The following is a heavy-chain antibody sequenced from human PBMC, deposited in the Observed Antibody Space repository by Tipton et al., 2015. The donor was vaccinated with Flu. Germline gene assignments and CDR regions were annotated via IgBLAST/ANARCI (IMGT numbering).Heavy chain of an antibody. Sequence: SLRLSCAASGFTFSSYAMSWVRQAPGKGLEWVSVIYSGGSTYYADSVKGRFTISRDNSKNTLYLQMNSLRAEDTAVYYCARGGGLVGSSWYFAFDYWGQGTLVTVSS. V-gene: IGHV3-66*01. CDR3: ARGGGLVGSSWYFAFDY. CDR2: IYSGGST. CDR1: GFTFSSYA. D-gene: IGHD6-13*01. J-gene: IGHJ4*02.